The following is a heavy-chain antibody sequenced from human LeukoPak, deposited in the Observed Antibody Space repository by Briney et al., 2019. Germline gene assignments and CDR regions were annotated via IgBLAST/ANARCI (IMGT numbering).Heavy chain of an antibody. J-gene: IGHJ4*02. CDR2: IYYSGST. CDR3: ARHGGYSSGSVPYY. Sequence: PSETLSLTCTVSGGSISSYYWGWIRQPPGKGLEWIGYIYYSGSTNYNPSLKSRVTISVDTSKNQFSLKLSSVTAADTAVYYCARHGGYSSGSVPYYWGQGTLVTVSS. D-gene: IGHD6-19*01. CDR1: GGSISSYY. V-gene: IGHV4-59*08.